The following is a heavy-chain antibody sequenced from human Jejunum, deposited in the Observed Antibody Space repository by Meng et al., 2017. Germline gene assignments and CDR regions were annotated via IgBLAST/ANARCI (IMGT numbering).Heavy chain of an antibody. CDR3: ATSTYSTSWYYFDY. Sequence: GVLKISCAASGFTFSSYAMSWVRQAPGKGLEWVSAISDSGGTTYYADSVKGRFTISRDNSRNTLYLQMNSLRAEDTAVYYCATSTYSTSWYYFDYWGQGTLVTVSS. CDR2: ISDSGGTT. V-gene: IGHV3-23*01. J-gene: IGHJ4*02. D-gene: IGHD2-2*01. CDR1: GFTFSSYA.